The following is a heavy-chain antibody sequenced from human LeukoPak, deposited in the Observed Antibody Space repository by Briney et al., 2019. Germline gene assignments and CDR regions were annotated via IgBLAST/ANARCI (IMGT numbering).Heavy chain of an antibody. V-gene: IGHV4-38-2*02. D-gene: IGHD3-22*01. CDR1: GGSISSYY. CDR3: ARGGYYDSSGPFDY. CDR2: IGIYHSGST. J-gene: IGHJ4*02. Sequence: SETLSLTCTVSGGSISSYYWGWIRQPPGKGLEWIGTIGIYHSGSTYYNPSLKSRVTISVDTSKNQFSLKLSSVTAADTAVYYCARGGYYDSSGPFDYWGQGTLVTVSS.